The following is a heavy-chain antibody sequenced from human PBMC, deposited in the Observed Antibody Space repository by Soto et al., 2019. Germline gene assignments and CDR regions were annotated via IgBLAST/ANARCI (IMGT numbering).Heavy chain of an antibody. D-gene: IGHD3-22*01. CDR3: ASDSLMIDVIDAFDI. J-gene: IGHJ3*02. Sequence: QVQLVQSGAEVKKPGASVKVSCKASGYTFTSYGISWVRQAPGQGLEWMGWISAYNGKTNYAQKIQGRVTMTTDTPTSTAYMELRSLRSDDTAVYYCASDSLMIDVIDAFDIWGQGTMVTVSS. CDR2: ISAYNGKT. CDR1: GYTFTSYG. V-gene: IGHV1-18*01.